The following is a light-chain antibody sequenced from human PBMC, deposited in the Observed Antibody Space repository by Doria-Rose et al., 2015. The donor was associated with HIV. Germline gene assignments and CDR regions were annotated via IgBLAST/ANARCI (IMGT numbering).Light chain of an antibody. CDR3: MQPLQINPT. Sequence: VLTQSPLSLPVTPGEPASISCRSSQSLLHSNGYNYLDWYLQKPGQSPHLLIYLGSNRASGVPDRFSGSGSGTDFTLKISKVEGEDVGIYDCMQPLQINPTVGQGKRRESK. CDR2: LGS. V-gene: IGKV2-28*01. CDR1: QSLLHSNGYNY. J-gene: IGKJ5*01.